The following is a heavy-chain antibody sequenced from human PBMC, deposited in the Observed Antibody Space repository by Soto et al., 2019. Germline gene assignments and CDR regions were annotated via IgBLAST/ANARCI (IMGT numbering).Heavy chain of an antibody. Sequence: QVQLVQSGAKVKKPGSSVKVSCKASGGTFSSYAISWVRQAPGQGLEWMGGIIPIFGTANYAQKFQGRVTITADESTSTAYMELSSLRSEDTAVYYCARDLSYGDYNQGFDYWGQGTLVTVSS. CDR1: GGTFSSYA. V-gene: IGHV1-69*01. CDR2: IIPIFGTA. CDR3: ARDLSYGDYNQGFDY. J-gene: IGHJ4*02. D-gene: IGHD4-17*01.